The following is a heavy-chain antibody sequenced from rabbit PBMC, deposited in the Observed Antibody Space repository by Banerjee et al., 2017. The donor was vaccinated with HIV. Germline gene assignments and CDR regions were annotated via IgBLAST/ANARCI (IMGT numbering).Heavy chain of an antibody. CDR3: ARDSGATNSNYYMDWWDL. J-gene: IGHJ6*01. V-gene: IGHV1S45*01. Sequence: QQQLEESGGGLVKPEGSLTLTCTASGFSFSSSYWICWVRQAPGKGLEWIGCIYAGSSGGTHYASWAKGRFTISKTPSTTVTLQMTSLTAADTATYFCARDSGATNSNYYMDWWDLWGPVTLVTVS. D-gene: IGHD8-1*01. CDR2: IYAGSSGGT. CDR1: GFSFSSSYW.